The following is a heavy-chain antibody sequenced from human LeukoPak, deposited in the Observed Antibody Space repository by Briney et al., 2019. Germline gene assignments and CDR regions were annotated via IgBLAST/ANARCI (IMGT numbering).Heavy chain of an antibody. J-gene: IGHJ6*02. CDR2: ISWNSGSI. D-gene: IGHD2-15*01. CDR1: GFTFDDYA. CDR3: AKVHTPITPSSLYGMDV. Sequence: GGSLRLSCAASGFTFDDYAMHWVRQASGKGLEWVSGISWNSGSIGYADSVKGRFTISRDNAKNSLYLQMNSLRAEDTALYYCAKVHTPITPSSLYGMDVWGQGTTVTVSS. V-gene: IGHV3-9*01.